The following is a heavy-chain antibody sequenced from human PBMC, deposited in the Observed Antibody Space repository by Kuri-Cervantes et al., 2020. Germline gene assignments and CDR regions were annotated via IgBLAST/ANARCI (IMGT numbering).Heavy chain of an antibody. CDR2: INHSGST. D-gene: IGHD4-17*01. CDR3: ARGRGRVYGETRLIDY. J-gene: IGHJ4*02. Sequence: SETLSLTCAVYGGSFSIYYWSWIRQPPGKGLEWIGEINHSGSTNYNPSLKSRVTISVDTSKNQFSLRLRSVTAADTAFYYCARGRGRVYGETRLIDYWDQGAPVTVSS. CDR1: GGSFSIYY. V-gene: IGHV4-34*01.